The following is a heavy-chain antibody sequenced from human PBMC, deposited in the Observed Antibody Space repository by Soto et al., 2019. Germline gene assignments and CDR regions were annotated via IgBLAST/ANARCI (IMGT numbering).Heavy chain of an antibody. D-gene: IGHD6-13*01. V-gene: IGHV4-34*01. Sequence: PSETLSLTYAVYGGSFSGYYWSWIRQAPGKGLEWIGEINHSGSTNYNPSLKSRVTISVDTSKNQFSLKLSSVTAADTAVYYCARVVVAAAGTGGWFDPWGQGTLVTVSS. J-gene: IGHJ5*02. CDR3: ARVVVAAAGTGGWFDP. CDR1: GGSFSGYY. CDR2: INHSGST.